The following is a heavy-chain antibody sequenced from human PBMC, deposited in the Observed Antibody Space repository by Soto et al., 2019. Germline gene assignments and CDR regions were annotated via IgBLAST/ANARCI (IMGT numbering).Heavy chain of an antibody. CDR1: GFTFSSYG. D-gene: IGHD3-22*01. CDR3: ARDKYYDSSTSPLDY. J-gene: IGHJ4*02. V-gene: IGHV3-33*01. Sequence: GVSLRLSCAASGFTFSSYGMHWVRQAPGKGLEWVAVIWYDGSNKYYADSVKGRFTISRDNSKNTLYLQMNSLRAEDTAVYYCARDKYYDSSTSPLDYWGQGTLVTVSS. CDR2: IWYDGSNK.